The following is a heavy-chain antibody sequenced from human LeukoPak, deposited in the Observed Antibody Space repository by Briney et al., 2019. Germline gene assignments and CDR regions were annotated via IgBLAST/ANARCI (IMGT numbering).Heavy chain of an antibody. CDR3: ARDGLPAVDRWFDP. D-gene: IGHD3-22*01. CDR2: IYTSGST. Sequence: PSQTLSLTCTVSGCSISSGSYYWSWIRQPAGKGLEWIGRIYTSGSTNYNPSLKSRVTISVDTSKNQFSLKLSSVTAADTAVYYCARDGLPAVDRWFDPWGQGTLVTVSS. CDR1: GCSISSGSYY. V-gene: IGHV4-61*02. J-gene: IGHJ5*02.